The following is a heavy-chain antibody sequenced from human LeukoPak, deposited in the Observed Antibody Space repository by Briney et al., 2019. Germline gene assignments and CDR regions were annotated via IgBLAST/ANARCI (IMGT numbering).Heavy chain of an antibody. CDR2: INPNSGGT. D-gene: IGHD3-10*01. CDR1: GYTFTGYY. J-gene: IGHJ6*03. V-gene: IGHV1-2*02. Sequence: ASVKVSCKASGYTFTGYYMHWVRQAPGQRLEWMGWINPNSGGTNYAQKFQGRVTMTRDTSISTAYMELSRLRSDDTAVYYCARDFGSYYYYMDVWGKGTTVTVSS. CDR3: ARDFGSYYYYMDV.